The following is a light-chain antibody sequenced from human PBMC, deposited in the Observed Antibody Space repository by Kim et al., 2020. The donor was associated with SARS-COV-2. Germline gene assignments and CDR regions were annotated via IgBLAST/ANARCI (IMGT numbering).Light chain of an antibody. CDR1: QGISSY. J-gene: IGKJ2*01. V-gene: IGKV1-9*01. CDR2: AAS. Sequence: DIQLTQSPSFLSASVGDGVTITCRASQGISSYLAWYQQKPGKAPKLLIYAASTLQSGVPSRFSGSGSGTEFTLTISSLQPEDFATYYCQQLNSYPHTFGQGTKLEI. CDR3: QQLNSYPHT.